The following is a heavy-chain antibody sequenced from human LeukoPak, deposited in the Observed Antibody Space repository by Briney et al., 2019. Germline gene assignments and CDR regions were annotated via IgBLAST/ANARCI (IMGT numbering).Heavy chain of an antibody. CDR1: GYTFTSYY. CDR2: INPSGGST. Sequence: ASVKVSCKASGYTFTSYYMHWVRQAPGQGLEWMGIINPSGGSTSYAQKFQGRVTMTRDTSTSAVYMELSSLRSEDTAVYYCARGIFGTPYGMDVWGQGTTVTVS. CDR3: ARGIFGTPYGMDV. V-gene: IGHV1-46*01. J-gene: IGHJ6*02. D-gene: IGHD3-3*01.